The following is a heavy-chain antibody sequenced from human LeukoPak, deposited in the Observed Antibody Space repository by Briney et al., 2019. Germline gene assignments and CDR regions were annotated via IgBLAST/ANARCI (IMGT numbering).Heavy chain of an antibody. CDR1: GFTFSSYA. CDR3: AKSGYSSSWYDLGYYFDY. CDR2: ISYDGSNK. D-gene: IGHD6-13*01. V-gene: IGHV3-30*04. J-gene: IGHJ4*02. Sequence: GGSLRLSCAASGFTFSSYAMHWVRQAPGKGLEWVAVISYDGSNKYYADSVKGRFTISRDNSKNTLYLQMNSLRAEDTAVYYCAKSGYSSSWYDLGYYFDYWGQGTLVTVSS.